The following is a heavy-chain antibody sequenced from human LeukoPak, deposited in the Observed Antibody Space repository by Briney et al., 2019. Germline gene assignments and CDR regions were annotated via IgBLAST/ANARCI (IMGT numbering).Heavy chain of an antibody. V-gene: IGHV3-30*18. CDR3: AKDRGYYYDSSGSLFDP. D-gene: IGHD3-22*01. CDR1: GFTFSSYG. J-gene: IGHJ5*02. CDR2: ISYDGSNK. Sequence: GGPLRLSCAASGFTFSSYGMHWVRQAPGKGLEWVAVISYDGSNKYYADSVKGRFTISRDNSKNTLYLQMNSLRAEDTAVYYCAKDRGYYYDSSGSLFDPWGQGTLVTVSS.